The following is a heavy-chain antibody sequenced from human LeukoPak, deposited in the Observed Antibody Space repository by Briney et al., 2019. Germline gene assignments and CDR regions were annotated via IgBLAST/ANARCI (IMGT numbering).Heavy chain of an antibody. CDR2: IYSGGST. V-gene: IGHV3-66*02. Sequence: PGGSLRLSCAASGFTVSSNYMSWVRQAPGKGLEWVSVIYSGGSTYYADSVKGRFTIPRDNSKNTLYLQMNSLRAEDTAMYYCASTQIAVAGIWWFDPWGQGTLVTVSS. J-gene: IGHJ5*02. D-gene: IGHD6-19*01. CDR3: ASTQIAVAGIWWFDP. CDR1: GFTVSSNY.